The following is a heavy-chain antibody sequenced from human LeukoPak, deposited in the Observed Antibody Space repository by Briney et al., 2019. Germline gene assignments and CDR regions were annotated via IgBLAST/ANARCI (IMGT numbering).Heavy chain of an antibody. D-gene: IGHD3-10*01. CDR3: TTDLGITMIRGVIVF. CDR1: GFTFTNAW. V-gene: IGHV3-15*01. CDR2: IKSKGDGETT. Sequence: PGGSLRLSCAASGFTFTNAWMSWVRQAPGKGLEWVGRIKSKGDGETTDYAAPVRGRFTMSRDDSTATLYLQMNSLKTEHTAVYFCTTDLGITMIRGVIVFWGQGTLVTVSS. J-gene: IGHJ4*02.